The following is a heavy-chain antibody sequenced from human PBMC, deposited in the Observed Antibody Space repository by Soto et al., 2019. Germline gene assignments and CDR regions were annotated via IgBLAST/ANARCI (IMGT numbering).Heavy chain of an antibody. CDR2: ISAYNGLT. CDR3: ARGRGRVHNGSDYPNWLDP. CDR1: GYTFTNDG. V-gene: IGHV1-18*01. D-gene: IGHD2-8*01. Sequence: QVQLVQSGADVKEPGASVKVSCKASGYTFTNDGISWVRQAPGQGLEWMGWISAYNGLTHYAQKFQGRVTMTRDTFTYTAYMELRSLTSDDTALYYCARGRGRVHNGSDYPNWLDPWGQGTLVTVSS. J-gene: IGHJ5*02.